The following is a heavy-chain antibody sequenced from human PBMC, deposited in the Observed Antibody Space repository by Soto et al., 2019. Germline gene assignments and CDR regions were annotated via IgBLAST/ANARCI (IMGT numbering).Heavy chain of an antibody. CDR3: TTGRGSGFGELLLDY. CDR2: IKSKTDGGTT. D-gene: IGHD3-10*01. Sequence: GGSLRLSCAASGFTFSSYWMSWVRQAPGKGLEWVGRIKSKTDGGTTDYAAPVKGRFTISRDDSKNTLYLQMNSLKTEDTAVYYCTTGRGSGFGELLLDYWGQGTLVTVSS. CDR1: GFTFSSYW. V-gene: IGHV3-15*01. J-gene: IGHJ4*02.